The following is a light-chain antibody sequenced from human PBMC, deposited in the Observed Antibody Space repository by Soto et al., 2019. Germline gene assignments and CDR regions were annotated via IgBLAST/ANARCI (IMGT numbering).Light chain of an antibody. Sequence: EIVLTQSPATLSLSPGERATLSCRASQSVISYLAWYQQKPGQAPRLLIYDASNRATGIPARFSGSGSGTDLTLTISSLEPEDFAVYYCQQRSNWPPEYTFGQGNKLEIK. CDR3: QQRSNWPPEYT. CDR1: QSVISY. J-gene: IGKJ2*01. CDR2: DAS. V-gene: IGKV3-11*01.